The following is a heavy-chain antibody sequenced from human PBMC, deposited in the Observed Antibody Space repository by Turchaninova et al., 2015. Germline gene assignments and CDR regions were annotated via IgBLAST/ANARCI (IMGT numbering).Heavy chain of an antibody. J-gene: IGHJ4*01. Sequence: QVQLVQSGAEVKRPGAPVKVSCKASGYNFHSFGLSWVRQAPGQGRELMGWISGYNGNTNYAQKFQDRVTMTTDTSTTTAYMELRSLRSDDTAVYYCARDYYYVSGSTDYWGQGTLVTVSS. V-gene: IGHV1-18*01. CDR2: ISGYNGNT. CDR1: GYNFHSFG. CDR3: ARDYYYVSGSTDY. D-gene: IGHD3-10*01.